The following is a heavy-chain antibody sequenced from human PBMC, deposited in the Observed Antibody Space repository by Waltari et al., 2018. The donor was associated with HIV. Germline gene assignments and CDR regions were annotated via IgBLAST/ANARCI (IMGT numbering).Heavy chain of an antibody. J-gene: IGHJ4*02. Sequence: EVELVEFGGGVGQPGGFLRLSCGDSGYTFTNYAMHCVRQAPGKGLEWVSALSGSGGSTHYSDSVKGRFTISRDNSKNTLYLQINSLSAEDTAVYYCAKDDSTGSSGYYPFHYWGQGTLITVSS. D-gene: IGHD3-22*01. V-gene: IGHV3-23*04. CDR3: AKDDSTGSSGYYPFHY. CDR2: LSGSGGST. CDR1: GYTFTNYA.